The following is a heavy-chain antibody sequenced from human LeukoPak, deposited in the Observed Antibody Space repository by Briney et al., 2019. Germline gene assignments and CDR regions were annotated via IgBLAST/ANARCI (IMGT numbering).Heavy chain of an antibody. Sequence: ASVKVSFKASGYTFTSYGISWVRQAPGQGLEWMGGISAYNGNANYAQKLQGRVTMTTDTSTSTAYMELRSLRSDDTAVYYCARGVAVAGTPRFQHWGQGTLVTVSS. CDR2: ISAYNGNA. J-gene: IGHJ1*01. CDR1: GYTFTSYG. CDR3: ARGVAVAGTPRFQH. D-gene: IGHD6-19*01. V-gene: IGHV1-18*01.